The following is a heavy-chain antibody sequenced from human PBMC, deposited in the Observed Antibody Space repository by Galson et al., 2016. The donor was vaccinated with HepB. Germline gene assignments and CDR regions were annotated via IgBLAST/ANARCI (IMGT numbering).Heavy chain of an antibody. J-gene: IGHJ6*02. CDR1: GYTFTHYG. CDR2: ISTDNDNT. Sequence: SVKVSCKASGYTFTHYGLNWVRQAPGQGLEWMGWISTDNDNTNYAQKLQGRVTMTTDTSPSTAYMELRSLRSDDTAVYYCAREQEVGYGMDVWGQGTTVTVSS. D-gene: IGHD1-26*01. CDR3: AREQEVGYGMDV. V-gene: IGHV1-18*01.